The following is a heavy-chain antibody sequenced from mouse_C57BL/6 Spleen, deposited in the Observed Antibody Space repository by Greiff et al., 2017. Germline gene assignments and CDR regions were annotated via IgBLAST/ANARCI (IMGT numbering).Heavy chain of an antibody. CDR1: GYTFTDYY. CDR2: INPNNGGT. D-gene: IGHD2-3*01. V-gene: IGHV1-26*01. CDR3: AKGMGAWFAY. J-gene: IGHJ3*01. Sequence: VQLQQSGPELVKPGASVKISCKASGYTFTDYYMNWVKQSHGKSLEWIGDINPNNGGTSYNQKFKGKATLTVDKSSSTAYMELRSLTSEDSAVYYCAKGMGAWFAYWGQGTLVTVSA.